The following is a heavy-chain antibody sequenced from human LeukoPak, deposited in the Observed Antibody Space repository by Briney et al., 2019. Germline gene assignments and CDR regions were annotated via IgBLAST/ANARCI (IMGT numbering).Heavy chain of an antibody. CDR3: AKDVVAATQRYFQH. CDR2: ISWNSGSI. J-gene: IGHJ1*01. V-gene: IGHV3-9*01. Sequence: GRSLRLSCAASGFTFDDYAMHWVRQAPGKGLEWVSGISWNSGSIGYADSVKGRFTISRDNAKNSLYLQMNSLRAEDTALYYCAKDVVAATQRYFQHWGQGTLVTVSS. CDR1: GFTFDDYA. D-gene: IGHD2-15*01.